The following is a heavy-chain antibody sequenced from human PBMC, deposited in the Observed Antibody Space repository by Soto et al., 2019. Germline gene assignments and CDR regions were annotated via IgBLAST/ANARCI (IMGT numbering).Heavy chain of an antibody. D-gene: IGHD2-15*01. CDR1: GGSISSSSYY. CDR2: IYYSGGT. Sequence: QLQLQESGPGLVKPSETLSLTCTVSGGSISSSSYYWGWIRQPPGKGLEWVGSIYYSGGTYYNPALKRRVTISVDTSKNHFSLKLSSVTAADTAVYYCARHTPAISISDHWGQGTLVTVSS. J-gene: IGHJ4*02. CDR3: ARHTPAISISDH. V-gene: IGHV4-39*01.